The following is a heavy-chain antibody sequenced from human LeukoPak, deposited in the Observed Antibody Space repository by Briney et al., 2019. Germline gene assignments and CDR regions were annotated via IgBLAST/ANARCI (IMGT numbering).Heavy chain of an antibody. J-gene: IGHJ3*02. V-gene: IGHV3-9*01. CDR2: ISWNSGSI. D-gene: IGHD6-19*01. CDR1: GFTFDDYA. CDR3: ALEAVAGTYDAFDI. Sequence: PGGSLRLSCAASGFTFDDYAMHWVRQAPGKGLEWVSGISWNSGSIGYADSVKGRFTISRDNAKNTLYLQMNSLRAEDTAVYYCALEAVAGTYDAFDIWGQGTMVTVSS.